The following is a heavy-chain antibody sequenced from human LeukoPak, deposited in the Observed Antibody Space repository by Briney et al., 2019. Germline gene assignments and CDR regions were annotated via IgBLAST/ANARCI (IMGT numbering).Heavy chain of an antibody. CDR2: INHSGST. CDR1: GGSFSGYY. D-gene: IGHD6-19*01. V-gene: IGHV4-34*01. CDR3: ARQPVAGTILANDAFDI. Sequence: SETLSLTCAVYGGSFSGYYWSWIRQPPGKGLEWIGEINHSGSTNYNPSPKSRVTISVDTSKNQFSLKLSSVTAADTAVYYCARQPVAGTILANDAFDIWGQGTMVAVSS. J-gene: IGHJ3*02.